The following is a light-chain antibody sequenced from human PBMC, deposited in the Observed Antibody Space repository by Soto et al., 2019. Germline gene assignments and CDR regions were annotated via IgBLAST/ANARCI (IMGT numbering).Light chain of an antibody. CDR1: SSDVGGYNY. J-gene: IGLJ2*01. V-gene: IGLV2-14*01. Sequence: QSVLTQPASVSGSPGQSITISCTGSSSDVGGYNYVSWYQQHPGKAPKLMIYDVSNRPSGVSNRFSGSKSGNTAFLTISGLQAEDEADYYCSSYTRSSTLYVVFAGGTKLTVL. CDR3: SSYTRSSTLYVV. CDR2: DVS.